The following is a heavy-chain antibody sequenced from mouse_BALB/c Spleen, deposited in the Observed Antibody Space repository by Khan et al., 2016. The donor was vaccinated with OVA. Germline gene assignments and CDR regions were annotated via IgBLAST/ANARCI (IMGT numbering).Heavy chain of an antibody. CDR2: IYPFNDDT. CDR3: SPVGTYYVSFAY. V-gene: IGHV1S136*01. D-gene: IGHD1-1*01. CDR1: GYTFTSYV. Sequence: VQLKQSGPELVKPGASVKMSCKASGYTFTSYVMHWVKQKPGLGLEWIGYIYPFNDDTKYNEKFKGKATLTLDRSSSTAYMELSSLTSEDSAFYYVSPVGTYYVSFAYWGQGTLVTVSA. J-gene: IGHJ3*01.